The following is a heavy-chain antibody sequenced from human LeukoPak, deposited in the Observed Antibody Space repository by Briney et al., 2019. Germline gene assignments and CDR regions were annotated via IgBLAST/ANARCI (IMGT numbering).Heavy chain of an antibody. V-gene: IGHV3-33*01. CDR3: ARDEGVTGYGSGLDY. D-gene: IGHD3-10*01. CDR1: GFTFSSYG. Sequence: EGSLRLSCAASGFTFSSYGMHWVRQAPGKGLEWVAVIWYDGSNKYYADSVKGRFTISRDNSKNTLYLQMNSLRAEDTAVYYCARDEGVTGYGSGLDYWAREPWSPSPQ. J-gene: IGHJ4*02. CDR2: IWYDGSNK.